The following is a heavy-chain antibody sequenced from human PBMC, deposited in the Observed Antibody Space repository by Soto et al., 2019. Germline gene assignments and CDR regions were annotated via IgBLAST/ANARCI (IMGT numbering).Heavy chain of an antibody. Sequence: PSETLSLTCTVSGGSISSSNYYWGWIRQPPGKGLEWIGNIYYSGSTYYNPSLKSRGTISVDTSRNQFSLKLTSVSAADTAVYYCARLPPLTGKYWFEPWGQGTLVTVSS. V-gene: IGHV4-39*01. J-gene: IGHJ5*02. CDR3: ARLPPLTGKYWFEP. D-gene: IGHD3-9*01. CDR2: IYYSGST. CDR1: GGSISSSNYY.